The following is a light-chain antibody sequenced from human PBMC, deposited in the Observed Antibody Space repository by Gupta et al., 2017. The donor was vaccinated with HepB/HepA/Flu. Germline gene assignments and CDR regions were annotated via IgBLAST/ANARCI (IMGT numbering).Light chain of an antibody. J-gene: IGKJ5*01. CDR2: MGS. CDR1: RSRLSSNGYNY. CDR3: MQTLRTPIT. V-gene: IGKV2-28*01. Sequence: LMTPSPLSLPVTPGEPASISCRSSRSRLSSNGYNYLEWYLQKPGQSPQLLIYMGSTRASGVPDRFSGSGSGSDFTLKISRVEAEDLGVYYCMQTLRTPITFGQGTRLEMK.